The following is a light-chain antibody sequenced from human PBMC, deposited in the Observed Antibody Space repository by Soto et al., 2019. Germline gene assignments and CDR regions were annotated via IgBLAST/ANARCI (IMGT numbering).Light chain of an antibody. Sequence: EIVLTQSPGTLSLSPGERATLSCRASQSVSSSYLAWYQQKPGQAPRLLIYGASSRATGIPDRFSGSGSGTDFTLTISRLEPEDFAVYYCQQYGSSFVWTFGQGTKVEIK. CDR1: QSVSSSY. V-gene: IGKV3-20*01. J-gene: IGKJ1*01. CDR3: QQYGSSFVWT. CDR2: GAS.